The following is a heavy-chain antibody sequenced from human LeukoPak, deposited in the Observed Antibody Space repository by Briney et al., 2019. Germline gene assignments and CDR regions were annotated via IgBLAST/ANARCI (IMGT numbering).Heavy chain of an antibody. Sequence: GGSLRLSCAASGFTFSDYYMSWIRQAPGKGLEWVSCISSSGSTIYYADSVKGRFTISRDNAKNSLYLQMNSLRAEDTAVYYCARGRDTAMVPFDYWGQGTLVTVSS. V-gene: IGHV3-11*04. J-gene: IGHJ4*02. CDR1: GFTFSDYY. CDR2: ISSSGSTI. D-gene: IGHD5-18*01. CDR3: ARGRDTAMVPFDY.